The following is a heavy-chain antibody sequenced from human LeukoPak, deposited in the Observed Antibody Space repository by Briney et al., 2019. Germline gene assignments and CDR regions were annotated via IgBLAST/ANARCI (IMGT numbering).Heavy chain of an antibody. Sequence: GGSLRLSCAASAFTFRSYAMIWVGQAPGKGLEWVSGISGSGGSTYYSDSAKGRFTISRDNSNNTLYLQINSLRAEDTAMYYCAKGAASRGYTYVANWGQGTLVTVSS. D-gene: IGHD5-18*01. CDR2: ISGSGGST. J-gene: IGHJ4*02. V-gene: IGHV3-23*01. CDR3: AKGAASRGYTYVAN. CDR1: AFTFRSYA.